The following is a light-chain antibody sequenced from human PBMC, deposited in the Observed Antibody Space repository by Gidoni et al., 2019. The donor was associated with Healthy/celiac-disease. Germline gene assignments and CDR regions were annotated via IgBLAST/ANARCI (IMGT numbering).Light chain of an antibody. Sequence: VGDRVTITCRASQSISSYLNWYQQKPGKAPKLLIYAASSLQSGVPSRFSGSGSGTDFTLTISSLQPEDFATYYCQQSYSTPYTFGQGTKLEIK. J-gene: IGKJ2*01. CDR3: QQSYSTPYT. CDR2: AAS. V-gene: IGKV1-39*01. CDR1: QSISSY.